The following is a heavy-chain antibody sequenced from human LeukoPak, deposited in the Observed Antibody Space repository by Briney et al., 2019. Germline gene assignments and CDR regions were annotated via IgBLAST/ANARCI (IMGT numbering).Heavy chain of an antibody. J-gene: IGHJ6*03. V-gene: IGHV1-18*01. Sequence: ASVKVSCKASGDTFTTYGITWVRQAPGQGLEWMGWISGYNGNTEYTQKFQGRVAMTRDTSTSTAYMELRSLRSDDTAVYYCARSSYCSSTSCYPYMDVWGKGTTVTVSS. CDR2: ISGYNGNT. CDR3: ARSSYCSSTSCYPYMDV. D-gene: IGHD2-2*01. CDR1: GDTFTTYG.